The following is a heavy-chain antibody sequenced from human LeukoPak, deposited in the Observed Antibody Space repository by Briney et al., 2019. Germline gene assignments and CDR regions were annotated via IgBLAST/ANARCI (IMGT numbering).Heavy chain of an antibody. CDR1: GFTVSVYA. V-gene: IGHV3-23*01. CDR2: ISGSGGST. D-gene: IGHD4-17*01. CDR3: AIDYGDYVGPFDI. Sequence: PGGSLRLYCTAPGFTVSVYAMNWVRQAPGKGLEWVSTISGSGGSTYYADSVKGRFTISRDISKNTLYLQMNSLRAEDTAVYYCAIDYGDYVGPFDIWGQGTMVTVSS. J-gene: IGHJ3*02.